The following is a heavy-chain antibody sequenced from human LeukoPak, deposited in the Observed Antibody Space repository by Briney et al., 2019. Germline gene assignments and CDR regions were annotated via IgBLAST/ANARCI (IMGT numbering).Heavy chain of an antibody. Sequence: GGSLRLSCAASGFTFSSYGMHWVRQAPGKGLEWVAVISYDGSNKYYADSVKGRFTISRDNSKNTLYLQMNSLRAEDTAVYYCARESDYVIDYWGQGTLVTVSS. V-gene: IGHV3-30*03. CDR3: ARESDYVIDY. CDR2: ISYDGSNK. J-gene: IGHJ4*02. CDR1: GFTFSSYG. D-gene: IGHD4-17*01.